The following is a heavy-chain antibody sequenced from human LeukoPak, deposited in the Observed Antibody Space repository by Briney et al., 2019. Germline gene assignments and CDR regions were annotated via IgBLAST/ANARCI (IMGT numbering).Heavy chain of an antibody. CDR3: ARNHYDSSGYYFPLGY. CDR1: GLTFSTSG. Sequence: GGSLTLSCSVSGLTFSTSGMHWVRHAPGDGLEYVSAISSNGDNTYYADSVKGRFTISRDNSKNTLYLQMNSLRDEDTAMYYCARNHYDSSGYYFPLGYWGQGTLVTVSS. CDR2: ISSNGDNT. J-gene: IGHJ4*02. V-gene: IGHV3-64*04. D-gene: IGHD3-22*01.